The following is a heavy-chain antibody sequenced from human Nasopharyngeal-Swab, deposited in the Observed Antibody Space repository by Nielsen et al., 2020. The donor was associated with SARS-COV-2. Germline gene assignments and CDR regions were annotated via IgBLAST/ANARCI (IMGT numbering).Heavy chain of an antibody. J-gene: IGHJ5*02. Sequence: RQAPGKGLEWIGYIYYSGSTNYNPSLKSRVTISVDTSKNQFSLKPSSVTAADTAVYYCAGLLRQQPHHQFDPWGQGTLVTVSS. CDR2: IYYSGST. CDR3: AGLLRQQPHHQFDP. D-gene: IGHD6-13*01. V-gene: IGHV4-59*01.